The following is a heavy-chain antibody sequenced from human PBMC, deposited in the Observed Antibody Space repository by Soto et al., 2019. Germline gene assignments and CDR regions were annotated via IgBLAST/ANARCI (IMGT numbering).Heavy chain of an antibody. Sequence: QVQLVQSGAEVKKPGSSVKVSCKASGGTFGRFSISWVRQAPGQGLEWMGGTIPIFSVTNYAQKYQGRLIITADESTTTAYMELTSLRSDDTAIYYCASNSQSCSGGSCYAYWGQGTLLTVSS. CDR3: ASNSQSCSGGSCYAY. D-gene: IGHD2-15*01. J-gene: IGHJ4*02. CDR1: GGTFGRFS. CDR2: TIPIFSVT. V-gene: IGHV1-69*01.